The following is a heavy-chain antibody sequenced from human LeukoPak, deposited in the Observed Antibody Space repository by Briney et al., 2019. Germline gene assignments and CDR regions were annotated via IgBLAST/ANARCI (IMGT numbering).Heavy chain of an antibody. D-gene: IGHD3-16*01. V-gene: IGHV1-69*05. CDR3: ARGKKMITESFDY. Sequence: SVKVSCKASGGTFSSYAISWVRQAPGQGLEWMGGIIPIFGTANYAQKFQGRVTMTRDTSTSTVYMELSSLRSEDTAVYYCARGKKMITESFDYWGQGTLVTVSS. CDR2: IIPIFGTA. J-gene: IGHJ4*02. CDR1: GGTFSSYA.